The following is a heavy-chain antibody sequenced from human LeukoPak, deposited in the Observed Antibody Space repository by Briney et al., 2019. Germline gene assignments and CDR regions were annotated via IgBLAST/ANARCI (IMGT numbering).Heavy chain of an antibody. V-gene: IGHV3-21*01. CDR3: ARARSPHFTVVATFDS. CDR1: GFTFTSYS. Sequence: GGSLRLSCAASGFTFTSYSMTWVRQAPGKRLEWVSSISSTTTYIYYAHSVKGRFTISRDNANNSLHLLMSSLRAEDTGIYYCARARSPHFTVVATFDSWGPGTLVTVSS. J-gene: IGHJ4*02. D-gene: IGHD4-4*01. CDR2: ISSTTTYI.